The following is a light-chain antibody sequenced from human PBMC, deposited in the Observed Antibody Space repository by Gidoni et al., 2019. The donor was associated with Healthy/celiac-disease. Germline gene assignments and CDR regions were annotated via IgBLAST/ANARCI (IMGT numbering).Light chain of an antibody. Sequence: EIVLTQSPATLSLSPGERATLSCRASQSVSSYLAWYQQKPGQAPRLLIYDASNRATGIPARFSGSGSGTDFTLTISSLEPEDFAVYYCQQRSNGWTFGGGTKVEIK. CDR2: DAS. CDR3: QQRSNGWT. CDR1: QSVSSY. V-gene: IGKV3-11*01. J-gene: IGKJ4*01.